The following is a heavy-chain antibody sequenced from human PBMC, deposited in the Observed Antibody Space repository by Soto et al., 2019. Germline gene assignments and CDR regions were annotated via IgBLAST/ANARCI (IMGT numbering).Heavy chain of an antibody. D-gene: IGHD2-15*01. CDR1: GYTFTSYV. J-gene: IGHJ5*02. CDR2: TSAYNGNS. CDR3: ARDKIVVDTTQGFDP. Sequence: ASGKVSCKASGYTFTSYVISWVLQAPGQGLDWMGWTSAYNGNSNYAQKLQGRVTMTTDTSTSTAYMALRSLRSDDTAVYYCARDKIVVDTTQGFDPWGQGTLVTFSS. V-gene: IGHV1-18*01.